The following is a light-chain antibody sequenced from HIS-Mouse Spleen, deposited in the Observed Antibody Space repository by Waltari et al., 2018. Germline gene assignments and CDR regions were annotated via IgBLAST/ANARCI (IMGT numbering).Light chain of an antibody. CDR1: ALPKKY. J-gene: IGLJ2*01. CDR3: YSTDSSGNHRV. Sequence: SYELTQPPSVSVSPGQTARITCSGDALPKKYAYWDQQKSGQAPVLAIYEDSKRPSGIPERFSGSSSGTMATLTISVAQVEDEADYYCYSTDSSGNHRVFGGGTKLTVL. CDR2: EDS. V-gene: IGLV3-10*01.